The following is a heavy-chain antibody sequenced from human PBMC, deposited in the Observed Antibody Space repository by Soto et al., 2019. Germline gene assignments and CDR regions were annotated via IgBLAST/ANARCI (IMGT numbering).Heavy chain of an antibody. J-gene: IGHJ4*02. Sequence: QVQLVESGGGVVQPGRSLRLSCAASGFTFSSYGMHWVRQAPGKGLEWVAVLWYDGSNKYYADSVKGRFTISRDNSKNTLYLQMNSLRAEDTAVYYCARGEGYCSGGSCPPGNYWGQGTLVTVSS. CDR3: ARGEGYCSGGSCPPGNY. CDR1: GFTFSSYG. CDR2: LWYDGSNK. D-gene: IGHD2-15*01. V-gene: IGHV3-33*01.